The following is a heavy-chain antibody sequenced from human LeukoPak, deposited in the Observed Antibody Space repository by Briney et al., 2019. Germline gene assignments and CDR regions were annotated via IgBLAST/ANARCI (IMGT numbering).Heavy chain of an antibody. V-gene: IGHV4-38-2*02. D-gene: IGHD3-16*01. CDR1: GYSISSGHF. J-gene: IGHJ4*02. CDR3: ASVGGGSPY. CDR2: IYGSGTT. Sequence: SETLSLTCTVSGYSISSGHFWSWIRQPPGKGLGWIGSIYGSGTTYYDPPLRSRVSISADTSKNHFSLELSSVTAADTAVYYCASVGGGSPYWGQGTLVTVSS.